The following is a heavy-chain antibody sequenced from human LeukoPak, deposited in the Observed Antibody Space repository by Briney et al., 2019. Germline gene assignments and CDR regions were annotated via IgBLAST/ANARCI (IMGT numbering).Heavy chain of an antibody. J-gene: IGHJ4*02. CDR2: IIPIFGTA. CDR1: GGTFSSYA. CDR3: ATWSSSWPYYFDY. Sequence: ASVKVSCKASGGTFSSYAISWVRQAPGQGLEWMGGIIPIFGTANYAQKFQGRVTIIADESTSTAYMELSSLRSEDTAVYYCATWSSSWPYYFDYWGQGTLVTVSS. V-gene: IGHV1-69*13. D-gene: IGHD6-13*01.